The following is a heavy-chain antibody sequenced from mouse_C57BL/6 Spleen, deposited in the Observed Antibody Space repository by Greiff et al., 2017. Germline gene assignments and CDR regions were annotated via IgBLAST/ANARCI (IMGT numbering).Heavy chain of an antibody. CDR2: IDPEDGDT. V-gene: IGHV14-1*01. Sequence: EVQLQESGAELVRPGASVKLSCTASGFNIKDSYMHWVKQRPEQGLEWIGRIDPEDGDTEYAPKFQGKATMTADPSSNTAYLQRSSLTSEDTAVYYCTTPISTTVSFDYWGQGTTRTVSS. CDR1: GFNIKDSY. D-gene: IGHD1-1*01. J-gene: IGHJ2*01. CDR3: TTPISTTVSFDY.